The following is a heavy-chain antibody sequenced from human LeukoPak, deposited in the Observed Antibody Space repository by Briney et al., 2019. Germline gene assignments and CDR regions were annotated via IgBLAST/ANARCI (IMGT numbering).Heavy chain of an antibody. CDR3: ARYCSSTSCYGVLEAFDY. D-gene: IGHD2-2*01. CDR2: INPNSGGT. V-gene: IGHV1-2*02. J-gene: IGHJ4*02. CDR1: GYTFTGYY. Sequence: ASVKVSCKASGYTFTGYYMHWVRQAPGQGLEWMGWINPNSGGTNYAQKFQGRVTMTRDTPISTAYMELSRLRSDDTAVYYCARYCSSTSCYGVLEAFDYWGQGTLVTVSS.